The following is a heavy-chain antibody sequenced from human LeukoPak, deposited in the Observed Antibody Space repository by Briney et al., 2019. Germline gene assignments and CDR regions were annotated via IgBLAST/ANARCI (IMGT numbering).Heavy chain of an antibody. D-gene: IGHD6-19*01. Sequence: VKVSCMASGCTFTGYYMHRVRQAPGRGLEWMGWINPNSGGTNYAQKFQGRVTMTRDTSISTAYMELSRLRSDDTAVYYCAREPTYSSGWYGPDYWGQGTLVTVSS. CDR2: INPNSGGT. CDR3: AREPTYSSGWYGPDY. J-gene: IGHJ4*02. CDR1: GCTFTGYY. V-gene: IGHV1-2*02.